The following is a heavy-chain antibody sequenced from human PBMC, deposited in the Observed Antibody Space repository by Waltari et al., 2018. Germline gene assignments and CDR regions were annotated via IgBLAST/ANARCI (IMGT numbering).Heavy chain of an antibody. V-gene: IGHV3-53*01. CDR1: GFTVSNNY. J-gene: IGHJ4*02. CDR2: IYSGGTT. CDR3: ARGAPRD. Sequence: DVQLVESGGGLMQPGGSLRLSCAASGFTVSNNYMSWVRQAPGKGGELVSVIYSGGTTHYADSVKGRFTISRDNSKNTLYLQMNSLRAEDTAVYYCARGAPRDWGQGTLVTVSS.